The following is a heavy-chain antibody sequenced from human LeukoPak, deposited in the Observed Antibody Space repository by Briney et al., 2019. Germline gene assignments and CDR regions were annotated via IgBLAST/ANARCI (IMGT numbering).Heavy chain of an antibody. J-gene: IGHJ6*03. CDR3: ARDGSYGDYVHYYMDV. D-gene: IGHD4-17*01. Sequence: ASVKVSCKASGYTFTSYYMHWVRQAPGQGLEWMGIINPSGGSTRYAQKFQGRVTMTRDTSTSTVYMELSSLRSEDTAVYYCARDGSYGDYVHYYMDVWGKGTTVTISS. CDR1: GYTFTSYY. CDR2: INPSGGST. V-gene: IGHV1-46*01.